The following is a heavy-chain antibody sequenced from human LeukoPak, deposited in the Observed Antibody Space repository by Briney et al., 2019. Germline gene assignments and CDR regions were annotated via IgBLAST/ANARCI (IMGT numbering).Heavy chain of an antibody. D-gene: IGHD6-13*01. V-gene: IGHV4-39*01. CDR3: ARAEEQPGFLFDP. J-gene: IGHJ5*02. Sequence: SETLSLTCTVSGGSLSSSSHYWGWIRQPPGKGLEWIGSIYNSGSTYYNPSLKSRVTISVDMSKNQFSLKLSSVTAADTAVYYCARAEEQPGFLFDPWGQGTLVTVSS. CDR1: GGSLSSSSHY. CDR2: IYNSGST.